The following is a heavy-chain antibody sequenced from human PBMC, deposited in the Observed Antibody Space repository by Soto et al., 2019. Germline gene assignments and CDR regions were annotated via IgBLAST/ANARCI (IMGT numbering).Heavy chain of an antibody. J-gene: IGHJ6*02. D-gene: IGHD6-13*01. V-gene: IGHV3-53*01. Sequence: GGSLRLSCAASGFTVSSTYMTWVRQAPGRGLEWVSVIYGGLTTSYADSVKGRFTISRDNSKNTVFLQMNSLRGEDTAVYYCARDRIEAAGTPRFNYYYGMDVWGQGTTVTVSS. CDR3: ARDRIEAAGTPRFNYYYGMDV. CDR2: IYGGLTT. CDR1: GFTVSSTY.